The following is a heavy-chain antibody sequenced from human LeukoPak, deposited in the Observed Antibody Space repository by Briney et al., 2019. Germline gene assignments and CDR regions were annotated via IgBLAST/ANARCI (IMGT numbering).Heavy chain of an antibody. D-gene: IGHD2-8*01. Sequence: GRSLRLSCVASGFTFSRSAMHWVRQAPGEGLEWVAFISYDGSKKNNADSVKGRFTISRDNSKNTLYLQMNSLRVEDTAVYYCARDFNGKYTIDYWGQGTLLTVSS. CDR1: GFTFSRSA. J-gene: IGHJ4*02. CDR2: ISYDGSKK. CDR3: ARDFNGKYTIDY. V-gene: IGHV3-30-3*01.